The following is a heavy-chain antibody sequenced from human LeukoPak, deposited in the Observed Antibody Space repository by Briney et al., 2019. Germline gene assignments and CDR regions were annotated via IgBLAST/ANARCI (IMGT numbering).Heavy chain of an antibody. J-gene: IGHJ3*02. V-gene: IGHV5-51*01. Sequence: GESLKISCKGSGYSFTSYWIGWVRQMPGKGLGWMGIIYPGDSDTRYSPSFQGQVTISADKSISTAYLQWSSLKASDTAMYYCARQYYYDSSGDALDIWGQGTMVTVSS. CDR3: ARQYYYDSSGDALDI. D-gene: IGHD3-22*01. CDR1: GYSFTSYW. CDR2: IYPGDSDT.